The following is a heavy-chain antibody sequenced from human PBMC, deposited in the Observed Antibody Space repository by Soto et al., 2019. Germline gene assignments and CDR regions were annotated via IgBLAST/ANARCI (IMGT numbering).Heavy chain of an antibody. CDR1: GGSFSGYY. CDR2: INHSGST. J-gene: IGHJ5*02. V-gene: IGHV4-34*01. D-gene: IGHD1-20*01. Sequence: SETLSLTCAVYGGSFSGYYWSWIRQPPGKGLEWIGEINHSGSTNYNPSLKSRVTISVDTSKNQFSLKLSSVTAADTAVYYCAREYKRWAPQGWFDPWGQGTLVTVSS. CDR3: AREYKRWAPQGWFDP.